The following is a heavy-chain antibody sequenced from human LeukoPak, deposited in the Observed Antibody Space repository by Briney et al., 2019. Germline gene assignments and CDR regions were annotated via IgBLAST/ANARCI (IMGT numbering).Heavy chain of an antibody. CDR1: GYTFTSYA. CDR2: IKTNTGNP. CDR3: ARQGSGIDV. Sequence: ASVKVSCKASGYTFTSYALNWVRQAPGQGLEWMGWIKTNTGNPMYAQAFTGRFVSSSDTSVSTAYLQISSVMAEDTAVYYCARQGSGIDVWGQGTTVTVSS. V-gene: IGHV7-4-1*02. J-gene: IGHJ6*02.